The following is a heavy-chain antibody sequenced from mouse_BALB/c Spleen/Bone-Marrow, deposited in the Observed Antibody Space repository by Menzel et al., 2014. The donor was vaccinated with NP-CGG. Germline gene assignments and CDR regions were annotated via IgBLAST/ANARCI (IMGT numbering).Heavy chain of an antibody. CDR2: IDPSDSET. V-gene: IGHV1-69*02. J-gene: IGHJ1*01. D-gene: IGHD2-3*01. CDR1: GYTFTSYW. CDR3: ARSHGYYPYWYFDV. Sequence: VKLMESGAELVKPGAPVKLPCKASGYTFTSYWMNWVKQRPGRGLEWIGRIDPSDSETHYNQKFKDKATLTVDKSSSTAYIQLSSLTSEDSAVYYCARSHGYYPYWYFDVWGAGTTVTVSS.